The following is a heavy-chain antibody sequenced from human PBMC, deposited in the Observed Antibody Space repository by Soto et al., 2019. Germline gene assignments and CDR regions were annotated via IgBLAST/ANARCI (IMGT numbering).Heavy chain of an antibody. CDR3: ARDQRNYDFWSGYSGGMDV. CDR2: INSDGSST. CDR1: GFTFSSYW. D-gene: IGHD3-3*01. J-gene: IGHJ6*02. V-gene: IGHV3-74*01. Sequence: EVQLVESGGGLVQPGGSLRLSCAASGFTFSSYWMHWVRQAPGKGLVWVSRINSDGSSTSYADSVKGRFTISRDNAKNKMYLQMNSLRAEDTAVYYCARDQRNYDFWSGYSGGMDVWGQGTTVTVSS.